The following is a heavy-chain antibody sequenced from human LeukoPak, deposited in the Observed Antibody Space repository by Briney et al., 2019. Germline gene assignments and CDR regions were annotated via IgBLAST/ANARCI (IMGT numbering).Heavy chain of an antibody. J-gene: IGHJ3*02. V-gene: IGHV4-39*07. D-gene: IGHD1-26*01. CDR2: IFYSGST. CDR3: AGGAQPDAFDI. CDR1: GGSISSSSYY. Sequence: PSETLSLTCTVSGGSISSSSYYWGWIRQPPGKGLEWIGNIFYSGSTYYNPSLKSRVTISIDTSKNQFSLKLSSVTAADTAVYYCAGGAQPDAFDIWGQRTMATVSS.